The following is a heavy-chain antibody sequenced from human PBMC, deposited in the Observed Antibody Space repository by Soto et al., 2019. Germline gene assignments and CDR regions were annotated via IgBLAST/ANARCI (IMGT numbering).Heavy chain of an antibody. D-gene: IGHD3-9*01. CDR1: GFTFDDYA. J-gene: IGHJ4*02. CDR3: VKDIGVLT. Sequence: PGGSLRLSCAASGFTFDDYAMHWVRQAPGKGLEWVSGISWNGGSIDYADSVKGRFTISRDNAKNSLYLQMNSLRAEDTAWYYCVKDIGVLTWSQGTRVTVSS. CDR2: ISWNGGSI. V-gene: IGHV3-9*01.